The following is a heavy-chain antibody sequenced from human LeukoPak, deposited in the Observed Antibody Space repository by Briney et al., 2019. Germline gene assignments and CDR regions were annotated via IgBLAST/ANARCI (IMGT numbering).Heavy chain of an antibody. J-gene: IGHJ3*02. D-gene: IGHD6-6*01. CDR3: ARRPEYTRSSRWPFDI. Sequence: SETLSLTCTVSGGPIRDNNDFWGWIRQPPGKGLEWIASIYHTGNTLFNPSLKSRVAISFDTSKNQFSLKLNSVTASDTAVYYCARRPEYTRSSRWPFDIWGQGTLGTVSS. CDR1: GGPIRDNNDF. CDR2: IYHTGNT. V-gene: IGHV4-39*01.